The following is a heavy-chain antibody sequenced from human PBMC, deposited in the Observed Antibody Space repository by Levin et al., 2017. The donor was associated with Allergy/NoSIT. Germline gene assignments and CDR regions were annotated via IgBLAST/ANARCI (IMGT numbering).Heavy chain of an antibody. D-gene: IGHD1-7*01. CDR2: IWYDGSNK. V-gene: IGHV3-33*01. J-gene: IGHJ4*02. CDR1: GFTFSSYG. Sequence: GGSLRLSCAASGFTFSSYGMHWVRQAPGKGLEWVAVIWYDGSNKYYADSVKGRFTISRDNSKNTLYLQMNSLRAEDTAVYYCARDRGTTVYRLDYWGQGTLVTVSS. CDR3: ARDRGTTVYRLDY.